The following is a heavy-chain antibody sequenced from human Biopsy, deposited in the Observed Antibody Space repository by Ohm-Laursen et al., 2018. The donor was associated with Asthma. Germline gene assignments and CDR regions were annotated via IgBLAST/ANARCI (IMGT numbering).Heavy chain of an antibody. D-gene: IGHD3-10*01. Sequence: ASVKVSCKPSGYTFNSAGITWVRQAPGQGLEWMGWISVYNGNTKVAQKLQDRVTMITDISTSTAYIELRSLRSDDTAVYFCARAVDYSHYYGIDVWGQGTTVTVS. CDR1: GYTFNSAG. CDR3: ARAVDYSHYYGIDV. V-gene: IGHV1-18*01. J-gene: IGHJ6*02. CDR2: ISVYNGNT.